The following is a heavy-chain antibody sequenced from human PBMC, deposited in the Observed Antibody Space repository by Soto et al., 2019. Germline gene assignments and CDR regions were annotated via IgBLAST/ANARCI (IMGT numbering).Heavy chain of an antibody. CDR1: GGYLSSGGYY. CDR3: ARKPRA. Sequence: QVQLQESGPGLVKPSQTLSLTCTVSGGYLSSGGYYWHWIRQHPGKGLEWIGYIYYSWSTAYNPSLKSRVTISVDTNKNQFSLQLSSVTAADTAVYYCARKPRAGGQGTLVTVSS. V-gene: IGHV4-31*03. CDR2: IYYSWST. J-gene: IGHJ4*02.